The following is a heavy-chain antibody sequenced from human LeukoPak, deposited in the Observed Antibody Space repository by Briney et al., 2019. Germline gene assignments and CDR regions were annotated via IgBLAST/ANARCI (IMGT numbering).Heavy chain of an antibody. CDR2: INQGGSHK. J-gene: IGHJ4*02. CDR3: TRDRSRAEDD. D-gene: IGHD1-14*01. Sequence: GGSVRLSCAASGFTFSGHWMSWVRQAPGKGLEWVANINQGGSHKYYVDSVKGRFTISRDNANNLLYLQMNSLRGEDTAVYYCTRDRSRAEDDWGQGTLVTVSS. V-gene: IGHV3-7*01. CDR1: GFTFSGHW.